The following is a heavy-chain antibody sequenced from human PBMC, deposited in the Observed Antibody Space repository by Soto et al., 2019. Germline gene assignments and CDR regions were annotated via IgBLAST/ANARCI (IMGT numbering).Heavy chain of an antibody. CDR3: ARGCRYYDYYYYYGMDV. V-gene: IGHV1-8*01. J-gene: IGHJ6*02. CDR1: GYTFTSYD. D-gene: IGHD1-26*01. Sequence: ASVKVSCKASGYTFTSYDINWVRQATGQGLEWMGWMNPNSGNTGYAQKFQGRVTMTRNTSISTAYMELSSLRSEDTAVYYRARGCRYYDYYYYYGMDVWGQGTTVTVSS. CDR2: MNPNSGNT.